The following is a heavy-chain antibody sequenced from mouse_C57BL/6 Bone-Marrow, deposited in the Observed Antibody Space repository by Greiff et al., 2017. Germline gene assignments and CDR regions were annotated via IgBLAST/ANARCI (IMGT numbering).Heavy chain of an antibody. J-gene: IGHJ1*03. Sequence: QVQLQQPGAELVRPGSSVTLSCKASGYTFTSSWMHWVKQRPIQGLEWIGNIDPSDSETHYNQKFKDKATLTVDKSSSTAYMQLSSLTSEDSAVYYCARSHYYGSSGWYFDVWGTGTTVTVSS. D-gene: IGHD1-1*01. CDR3: ARSHYYGSSGWYFDV. CDR2: IDPSDSET. V-gene: IGHV1-52*01. CDR1: GYTFTSSW.